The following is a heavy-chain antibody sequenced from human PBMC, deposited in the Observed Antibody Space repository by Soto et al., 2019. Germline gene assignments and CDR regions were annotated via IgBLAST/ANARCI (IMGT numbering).Heavy chain of an antibody. CDR1: GFAFGDRP. V-gene: IGHV3-23*01. CDR3: VSWVAADFDV. D-gene: IGHD2-15*01. CDR2: MNENGANT. J-gene: IGHJ4*02. Sequence: VGSLRLSCAASGFAFGDRPKTWCRRGPSKALEWGSTMNENGANTHYPDSVKGRFTISRDNSPNSVDLQMNSLRADATALYYCVSWVAADFDVWGQGTMVTVSS.